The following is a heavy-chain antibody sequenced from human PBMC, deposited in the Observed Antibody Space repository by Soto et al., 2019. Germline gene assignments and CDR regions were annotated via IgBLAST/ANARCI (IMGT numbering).Heavy chain of an antibody. J-gene: IGHJ6*02. CDR2: KYNSGNT. Sequence: SETLSLTCAVSGGSMSSSGYSWNWIRQPPGKGLEWIGYKYNSGNTYYNPSLKSRVTISVDRAKNQFSLKLTSVTAADTAVYFCATQSHINSGDYYYYAMDVWGQGTTVTVSS. CDR3: ATQSHINSGDYYYYAMDV. CDR1: GGSMSSSGYS. V-gene: IGHV4-30-2*01. D-gene: IGHD4-4*01.